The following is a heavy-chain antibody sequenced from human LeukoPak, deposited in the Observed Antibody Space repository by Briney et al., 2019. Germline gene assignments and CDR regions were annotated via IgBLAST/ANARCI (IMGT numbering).Heavy chain of an antibody. D-gene: IGHD3-10*01. Sequence: PGGSLRLSCAASGFTLSSYSMNWVRQAPGKGLEWISYIDSDTYGNTIYYPHTVKGRFTISRDNAKNSLYLQMNSLRAEDTAVYYCVRGPSVERFGDHGVCDYWGQGTLVTVSS. CDR3: VRGPSVERFGDHGVCDY. J-gene: IGHJ4*02. CDR2: IDSDTYGNTI. CDR1: GFTLSSYS. V-gene: IGHV3-48*04.